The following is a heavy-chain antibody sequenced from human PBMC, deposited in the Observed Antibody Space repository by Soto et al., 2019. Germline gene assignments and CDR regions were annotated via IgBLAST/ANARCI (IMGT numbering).Heavy chain of an antibody. CDR2: MYFGGSF. Sequence: SETLSLTCTVSGASVSTGYWSWIRQPPGKGLEWIGFMYFGGSFNYNPSLTSRVTISVETSKNQFSLKLSSVTAADTAVYYCARRYGGTFDYWGQGTLVTVSS. J-gene: IGHJ4*02. V-gene: IGHV4-59*08. CDR1: GASVSTGY. D-gene: IGHD2-15*01. CDR3: ARRYGGTFDY.